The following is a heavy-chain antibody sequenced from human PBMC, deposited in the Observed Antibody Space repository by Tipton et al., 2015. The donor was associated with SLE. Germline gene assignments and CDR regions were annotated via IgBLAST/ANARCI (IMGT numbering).Heavy chain of an antibody. Sequence: VQLVQSGAEVKKPGESLKISCKGFGYSFNTYWIAWVRQMPGKGLEWVGITYPDDSDTRYSPSFQGQVTISADKSIDTAYLQWDSLRASDTAMYYCARSRYTYGYGFDYGGQGTLVTVAS. J-gene: IGHJ4*01. V-gene: IGHV5-51*01. CDR3: ARSRYTYGYGFDY. CDR1: GYSFNTYW. CDR2: TYPDDSDT. D-gene: IGHD5-18*01.